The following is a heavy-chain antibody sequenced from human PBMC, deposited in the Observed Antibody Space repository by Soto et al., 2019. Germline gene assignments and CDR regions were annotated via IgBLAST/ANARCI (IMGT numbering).Heavy chain of an antibody. J-gene: IGHJ3*02. CDR1: GDSISSGGYS. D-gene: IGHD3-10*01. CDR3: GFGRFPSPVFDI. Sequence: SETLSLTCAVTGDSISSGGYSWPWIRQPPGKGLEWIGHSYQSGSTLYNPSLESRVTISVDTSKNQFSLKLSSVTAADTAVYYCGFGRFPSPVFDIWGQGTMVT. V-gene: IGHV4-30-2*05. CDR2: SYQSGST.